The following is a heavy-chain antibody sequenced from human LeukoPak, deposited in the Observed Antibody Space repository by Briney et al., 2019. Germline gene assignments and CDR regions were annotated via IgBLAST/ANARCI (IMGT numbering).Heavy chain of an antibody. D-gene: IGHD4-17*01. CDR1: GFTFSSYE. CDR2: ISSSGSTI. Sequence: GGSLRLSCAASGFTFSSYEMNWVRQAPGKGLEWVSYISSSGSTIYYVDSVKGRFTISRDNAKNSLYLQMNSLRAEDTAVYYCARGFTVTTVDYWGQGTLVTVSS. J-gene: IGHJ4*02. V-gene: IGHV3-48*03. CDR3: ARGFTVTTVDY.